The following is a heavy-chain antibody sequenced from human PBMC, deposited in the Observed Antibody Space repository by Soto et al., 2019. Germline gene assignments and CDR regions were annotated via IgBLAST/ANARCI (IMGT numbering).Heavy chain of an antibody. D-gene: IGHD3-9*01. J-gene: IGHJ4*02. CDR2: ISAYNGNT. CDR1: GYTFTSYG. Sequence: QVQLVQSGAEVKKPGASVKVSCKASGYTFTSYGISWVRQAPGQGLEWMGWISAYNGNTNYAQKLQGRVTMTTDTSTSTSYMELRSLRSDDTAVYYCARDRRQIYYDILTGYYSFDYSGQGTLVTVSS. V-gene: IGHV1-18*01. CDR3: ARDRRQIYYDILTGYYSFDY.